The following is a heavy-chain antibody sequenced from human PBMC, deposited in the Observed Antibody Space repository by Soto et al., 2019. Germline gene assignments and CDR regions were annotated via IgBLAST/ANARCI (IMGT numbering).Heavy chain of an antibody. D-gene: IGHD2-15*01. V-gene: IGHV5-51*01. J-gene: IGHJ1*01. CDR1: GYSFNYYW. CDR3: ARQGRFCSGDTGKAQQYFDR. CDR2: IYPGASDT. Sequence: EVQLVQSGAEVKKPGESLMISCKGSGYSFNYYWIGWVRQMPGRGLEWMGVIYPGASDTTYSPSFQGQVTLSVDKSISTAYLQWGSLKASDTAMYYCARQGRFCSGDTGKAQQYFDRWGQGTLVTVSS.